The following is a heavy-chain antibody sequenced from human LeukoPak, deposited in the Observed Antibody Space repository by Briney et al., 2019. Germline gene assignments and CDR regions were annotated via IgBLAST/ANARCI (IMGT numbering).Heavy chain of an antibody. D-gene: IGHD2-2*01. CDR2: IKQDGSEK. CDR1: GFTFSSYW. V-gene: IGHV3-7*01. CDR3: ARPPPSTSRLMIPEWSSAFDI. Sequence: PGGSLRLSCAASGFTFSSYWMSWVRQAPGKGLEWVANIKQDGSEKYYVDSVKGRFTISRDNAKNSLYLQMNSLRAEDTAVYYCARPPPSTSRLMIPEWSSAFDIWGQGTMVTVSS. J-gene: IGHJ3*02.